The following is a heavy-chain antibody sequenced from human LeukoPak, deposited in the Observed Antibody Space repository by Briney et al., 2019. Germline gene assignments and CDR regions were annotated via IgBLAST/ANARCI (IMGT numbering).Heavy chain of an antibody. CDR3: ARYWGPYDNSGAYFDY. V-gene: IGHV4-39*01. D-gene: IGHD3-22*01. CDR1: GDSISSSSYY. CDR2: IYYSGST. Sequence: PSETLSLTCTVSGDSISSSSYYWVWLRQPPGKGLEWMATIYYSGSTYYNPSLKSRVTISVDTSKNQFSLKLSSVTAADTAMYYCARYWGPYDNSGAYFDYWGQGTLVTVSS. J-gene: IGHJ4*02.